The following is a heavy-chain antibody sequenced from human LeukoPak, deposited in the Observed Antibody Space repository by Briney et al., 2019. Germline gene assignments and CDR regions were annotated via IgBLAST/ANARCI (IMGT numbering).Heavy chain of an antibody. J-gene: IGHJ4*02. CDR2: IYYSGST. Sequence: SETLSLTCTVSGGSISSSDYLWAWVRQPPGKGLEWIGYIYYSGSTYYNPSLKSRVTMSVDTSKNQFSLKLSSVTAADTAVYYCARETYDSSGYYLDYWGQGTLVTVSS. CDR3: ARETYDSSGYYLDY. D-gene: IGHD3-22*01. CDR1: GGSISSSDYL. V-gene: IGHV4-39*07.